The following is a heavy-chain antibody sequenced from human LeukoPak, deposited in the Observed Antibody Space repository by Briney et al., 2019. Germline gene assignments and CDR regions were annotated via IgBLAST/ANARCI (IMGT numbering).Heavy chain of an antibody. D-gene: IGHD4-17*01. V-gene: IGHV3-21*01. CDR2: ISSSSDDI. Sequence: GGSLRLSCAASGFTFSSYTMNWVRQAPGKGLEWVSSISSSSDDIYYADSVKGRFTISRDNSKNTLYLQMNSLRAEDTAVYYCARASPDYGDYVPFYFDYWGQGTLVTVSS. CDR1: GFTFSSYT. J-gene: IGHJ4*02. CDR3: ARASPDYGDYVPFYFDY.